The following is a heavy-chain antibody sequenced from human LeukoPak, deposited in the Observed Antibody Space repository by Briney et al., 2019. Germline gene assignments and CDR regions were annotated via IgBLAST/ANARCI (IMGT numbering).Heavy chain of an antibody. Sequence: GESLKISCKGSGYSFTSYWISWVRQMPGKGLEWMGRIDPSDSYTNYRPSFQGHVTISAYKAISTAQLKWSSLTASDTDMYYCARSADRWFGGGPDYWGQGTLVTVSS. CDR2: IDPSDSYT. CDR1: GYSFTSYW. J-gene: IGHJ4*02. D-gene: IGHD3-10*01. V-gene: IGHV5-10-1*01. CDR3: ARSADRWFGGGPDY.